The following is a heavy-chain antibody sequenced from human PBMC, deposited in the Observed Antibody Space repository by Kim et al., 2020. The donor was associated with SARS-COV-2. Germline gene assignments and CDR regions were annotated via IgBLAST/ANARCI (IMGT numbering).Heavy chain of an antibody. CDR2: IYYSGST. CDR1: GGSISSGGYY. CDR3: ARGGADVAAAGTLDYFDY. D-gene: IGHD6-13*01. J-gene: IGHJ4*02. Sequence: SETLSLTCTVSGGSISSGGYYWSWIRQHPGKGLEWIGYIYYSGSTYYNPSLKSRVTISVDTSKNQFSLKLSSVTAADTAVYYCARGGADVAAAGTLDYFDYWGQGTLVTVSS. V-gene: IGHV4-31*03.